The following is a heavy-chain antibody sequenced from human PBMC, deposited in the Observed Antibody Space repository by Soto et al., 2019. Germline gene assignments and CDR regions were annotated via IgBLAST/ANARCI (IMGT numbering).Heavy chain of an antibody. CDR1: GYTFTGNY. Sequence: ASVKVSCKESGYTFTGNYMHWVRQAPGQGLEWMGWINAGNGNTKYSQKFQGRVTITRDTSASTAYMELSSLRSEDTAVYYCAIIAAEGGYYYYYMDVWGKGTTVTVSS. CDR3: AIIAAEGGYYYYYMDV. D-gene: IGHD6-13*01. J-gene: IGHJ6*03. CDR2: INAGNGNT. V-gene: IGHV1-3*01.